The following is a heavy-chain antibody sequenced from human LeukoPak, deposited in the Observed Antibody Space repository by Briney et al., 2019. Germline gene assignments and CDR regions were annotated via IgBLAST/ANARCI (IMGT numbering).Heavy chain of an antibody. D-gene: IGHD1-26*01. V-gene: IGHV3-21*01. J-gene: IGHJ4*02. Sequence: GGSLRLSCAASGFTFSTYSMNWVRQAPGKGLEWVSSISSSTSYIYYADSVKGRFTISRDNAKNSLYLKMNSLRAEDTAVYYCATKNSGSHDYWGQGTLVTVSS. CDR3: ATKNSGSHDY. CDR1: GFTFSTYS. CDR2: ISSSTSYI.